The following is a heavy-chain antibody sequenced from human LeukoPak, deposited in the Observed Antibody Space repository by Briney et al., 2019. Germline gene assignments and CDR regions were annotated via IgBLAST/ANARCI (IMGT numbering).Heavy chain of an antibody. V-gene: IGHV4-39*01. Sequence: SETLSLTCTVSGGSISSSSYYWGWIRRPPGKGLEWIGSIYYSGSTYYNPSLKSRVTISVDTSKNQFSLKLSSVTAADTAVYYCASVYGSGSYFLTNYYYYYMDVWGKGTTVTVSS. CDR2: IYYSGST. D-gene: IGHD3-10*01. CDR3: ASVYGSGSYFLTNYYYYYMDV. CDR1: GGSISSSSYY. J-gene: IGHJ6*03.